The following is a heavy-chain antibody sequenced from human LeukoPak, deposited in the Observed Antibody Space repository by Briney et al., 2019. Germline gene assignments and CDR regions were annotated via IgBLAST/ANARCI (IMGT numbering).Heavy chain of an antibody. J-gene: IGHJ5*02. CDR2: IYTSGST. Sequence: PSETLSLTCTVSGGFISSSSYYWGWIRQPAGKGLEWIGRIYTSGSTNYNPSLKSRVTISVDTSKNQFSLKLSSVTAADTAVYYCARDDYGDYVNWFDPWGQGTLVTVSS. D-gene: IGHD4-17*01. CDR1: GGFISSSSYY. V-gene: IGHV4-61*02. CDR3: ARDDYGDYVNWFDP.